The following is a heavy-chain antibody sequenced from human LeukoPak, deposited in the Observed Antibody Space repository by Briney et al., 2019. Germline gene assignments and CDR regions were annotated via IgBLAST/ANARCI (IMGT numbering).Heavy chain of an antibody. J-gene: IGHJ4*02. D-gene: IGHD6-13*01. CDR1: GYTFTGYY. CDR2: INPNSGGT. V-gene: IGHV1-2*06. Sequence: ASVKVSCKASGYTFTGYYMHWVRQAPGQGLEWMGRINPNSGGTNYAQKFQGRVTMTRDTSLSTAYMELSRLRPDDTAVYYWARAYSGSLPTGLGWGQGTLVTVSS. CDR3: ARAYSGSLPTGLG.